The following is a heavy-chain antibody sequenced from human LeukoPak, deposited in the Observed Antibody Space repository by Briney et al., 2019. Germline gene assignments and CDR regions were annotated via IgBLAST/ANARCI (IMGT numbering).Heavy chain of an antibody. V-gene: IGHV5-51*01. Sequence: GESLKISCKGSQYTFSNYWIGWGRQMPGKGLEWMGLIYPGNSDTRYGPSFKGQVTISVDKSITTAYLQWSSLKASDTAMYYCASLSYSYESSGFDSWGQGTLVIVSS. D-gene: IGHD3-22*01. J-gene: IGHJ5*01. CDR2: IYPGNSDT. CDR1: QYTFSNYW. CDR3: ASLSYSYESSGFDS.